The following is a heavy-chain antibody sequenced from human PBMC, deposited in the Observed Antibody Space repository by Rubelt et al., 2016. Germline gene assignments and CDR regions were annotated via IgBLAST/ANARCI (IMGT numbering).Heavy chain of an antibody. V-gene: IGHV3-30*03. CDR3: ATLFRG. CDR1: GFTFSSYG. D-gene: IGHD3-10*01. CDR2: ISYDGSNK. J-gene: IGHJ4*02. Sequence: VQLVESGGGLVQPGGSLRLSCAASGFTFSSYGMHWVRQAPGKGLEWVAVISYDGSNKYYADSVKGRFTISRQNSKNSLYLQMNSLRAEETAVYYCATLFRGWGQGTLVTVSS.